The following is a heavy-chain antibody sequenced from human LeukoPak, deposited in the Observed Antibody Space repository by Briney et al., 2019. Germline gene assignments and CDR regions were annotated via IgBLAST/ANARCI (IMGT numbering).Heavy chain of an antibody. CDR2: IKQDGSEK. J-gene: IGHJ3*02. CDR3: ARSIGLRYFDWLTPHAFDI. CDR1: GFTFSSYW. D-gene: IGHD3-9*01. Sequence: GGSLRLSCAASGFTFSSYWMSWVREAPGKGLEWVANIKQDGSEKYYVDSVKGRFTISRDNAKNSLYLQMNSLRAEDTAVYYCARSIGLRYFDWLTPHAFDIWGQGTMVTVSS. V-gene: IGHV3-7*01.